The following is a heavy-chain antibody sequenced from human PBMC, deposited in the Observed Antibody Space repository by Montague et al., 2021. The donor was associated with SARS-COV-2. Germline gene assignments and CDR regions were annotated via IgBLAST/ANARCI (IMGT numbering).Heavy chain of an antibody. CDR3: ARQGGPAGKHWFDP. CDR2: IHHSGTT. D-gene: IGHD2-2*01. Sequence: SETLSLTCTVSGGSVSGTSYYWAWIRQPPGKGLEWIVNIHHSGTTFYXLSLKSRVTISVDTSKNEVSLKLNSVTAADTAVYYCARQGGPAGKHWFDPWAREPWSPSPQ. J-gene: IGHJ5*02. CDR1: GGSVSGTSYY. V-gene: IGHV4-39*01.